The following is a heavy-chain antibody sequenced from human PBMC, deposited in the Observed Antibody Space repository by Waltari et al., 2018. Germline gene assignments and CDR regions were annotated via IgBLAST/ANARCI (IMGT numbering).Heavy chain of an antibody. CDR1: GGTFSSYA. V-gene: IGHV1-69*05. D-gene: IGHD3-22*01. J-gene: IGHJ6*03. CDR3: ASVGYYDSSGYYYMDV. Sequence: QVQLVQSGAEVKKPGSSVKVSCKASGGTFSSYAISWVRQAPGQGLEWMGGIIPIFGTANYAQKFQGRVTITTDESTSTAYMGLSSLRSEDTAVYYCASVGYYDSSGYYYMDVWGKGTTVTVSS. CDR2: IIPIFGTA.